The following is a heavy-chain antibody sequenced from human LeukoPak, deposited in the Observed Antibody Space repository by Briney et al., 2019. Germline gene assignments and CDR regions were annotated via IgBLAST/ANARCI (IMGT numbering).Heavy chain of an antibody. J-gene: IGHJ3*02. V-gene: IGHV3-53*01. D-gene: IGHD3-10*01. Sequence: GGSLRLSCAASGFTVSSNYMSWVRQAPGKGLEWVSVIYSGGSTYYADSVKGRFTISRDNSKNTLYLQMNSLRAEDTAVYYCARVKVRGVIIIAFDIWGQGTMVTVSS. CDR3: ARVKVRGVIIIAFDI. CDR2: IYSGGST. CDR1: GFTVSSNY.